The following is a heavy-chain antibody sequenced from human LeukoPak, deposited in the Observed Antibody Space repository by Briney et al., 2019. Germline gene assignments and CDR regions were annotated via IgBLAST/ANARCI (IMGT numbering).Heavy chain of an antibody. V-gene: IGHV3-23*01. CDR1: GFTFSSYA. Sequence: GGSLRLSCAASGFTFSSYAMSWVRQAPGKGLEWVSAISGSGGSTYYADSVKGRFTISRDNSKNTLYLQMNSPRAEDTAVYYCAKDLLRFGESCFDYWGQGTLVTVSS. D-gene: IGHD3-10*01. CDR2: ISGSGGST. CDR3: AKDLLRFGESCFDY. J-gene: IGHJ4*02.